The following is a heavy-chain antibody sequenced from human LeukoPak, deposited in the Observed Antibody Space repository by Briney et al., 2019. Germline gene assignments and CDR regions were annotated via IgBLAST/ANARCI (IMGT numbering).Heavy chain of an antibody. V-gene: IGHV3-23*01. J-gene: IGHJ3*02. D-gene: IGHD2-2*01. CDR2: ISGSGGST. Sequence: GGSLRLSCAASGFTFSSYAMSWVRQAPGKGLEWVSAISGSGGSTYYTDSVKGRFTISRDNSKNTLYLQMNSLRAEDTAVYYCAKDNFKCSSTSCYEYAFDIWGQGTMVTVSS. CDR3: AKDNFKCSSTSCYEYAFDI. CDR1: GFTFSSYA.